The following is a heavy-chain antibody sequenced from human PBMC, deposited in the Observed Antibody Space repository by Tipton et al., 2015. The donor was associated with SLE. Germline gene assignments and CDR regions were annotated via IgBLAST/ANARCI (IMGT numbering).Heavy chain of an antibody. Sequence: TLSLTCTVSGGSISNYYWSWIRQPAGEGLEWIGRDYTSGSTNYNPSLKSRVTMSVDTSKKQFSLKLSSVTAADTAVYYCARGPHGFDIWGQGTMVTVSS. J-gene: IGHJ3*02. CDR2: DYTSGST. V-gene: IGHV4-4*07. CDR1: GGSISNYY. CDR3: ARGPHGFDI.